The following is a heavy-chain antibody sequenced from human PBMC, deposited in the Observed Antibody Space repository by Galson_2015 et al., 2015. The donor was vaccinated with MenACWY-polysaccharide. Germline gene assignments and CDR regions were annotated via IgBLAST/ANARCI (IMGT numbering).Heavy chain of an antibody. D-gene: IGHD6-13*01. V-gene: IGHV3-23*01. CDR1: GFTFSSYA. CDR3: AKDPYPPLYSSSRGSVDP. J-gene: IGHJ5*02. CDR2: ISGSGGST. Sequence: SLRLSCAASGFTFSSYAMSWVRQAPGKGLEWVSAISGSGGSTYYADSVKGRFTISRDNSKNTLYLQMNSLRAEDTAVYYCAKDPYPPLYSSSRGSVDPWGQGTLVTVSS.